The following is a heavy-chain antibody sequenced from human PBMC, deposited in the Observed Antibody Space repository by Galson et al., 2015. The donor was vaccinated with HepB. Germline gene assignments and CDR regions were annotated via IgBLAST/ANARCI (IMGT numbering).Heavy chain of an antibody. CDR3: ASNKYYYDSSGYVPDGGSRGAFDI. CDR2: IIPILGIA. D-gene: IGHD3-22*01. J-gene: IGHJ3*02. Sequence: SVKVSCKASGGTFSSYTISWVRQAPGQGLEWMGRIIPILGIANYAQKFQGRVTITADKSTSTAYMELSSLRSEDTAVYYCASNKYYYDSSGYVPDGGSRGAFDIWGQGTMVTVSS. V-gene: IGHV1-69*02. CDR1: GGTFSSYT.